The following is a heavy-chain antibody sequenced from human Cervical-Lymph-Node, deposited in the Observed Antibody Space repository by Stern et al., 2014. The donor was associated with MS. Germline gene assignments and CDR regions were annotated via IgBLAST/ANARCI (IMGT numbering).Heavy chain of an antibody. CDR2: ISDDGRRR. V-gene: IGHV3-74*01. J-gene: IGHJ4*02. CDR3: LRESLSRKNFN. Sequence: EVQLVESGGGFVQPGGSLTLFCAASGFTFSSYRMRWVRQVPGKGLEWISSISDDGRRRDYADSVKGRFTISRNNAKNTLYLQMNSLRVDDAAVYFCLRESLSRKNFNWGQGTLVTVSS. D-gene: IGHD1-14*01. CDR1: GFTFSSYR.